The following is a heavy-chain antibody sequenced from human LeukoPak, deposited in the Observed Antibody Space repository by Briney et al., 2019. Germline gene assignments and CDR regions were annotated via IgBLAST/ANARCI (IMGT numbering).Heavy chain of an antibody. Sequence: PSETLSLTCTVSGGSISSSSYYWGWIRQHPGKGLEWIGSIYYSGSTYYNPSLKSRVTISVDTSKNQFSLKLSSVTAADTAVYYCARGGIVEMRYFDYWGQGTLVTVSS. V-gene: IGHV4-39*07. CDR3: ARGGIVEMRYFDY. CDR1: GGSISSSSYY. CDR2: IYYSGST. J-gene: IGHJ4*02. D-gene: IGHD5-24*01.